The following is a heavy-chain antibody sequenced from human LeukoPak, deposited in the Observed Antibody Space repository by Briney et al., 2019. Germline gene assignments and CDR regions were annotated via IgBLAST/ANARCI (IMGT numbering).Heavy chain of an antibody. Sequence: GGSLRLSCAASGFTFSSYGMNWVCQAPGKGLEWVSYISSSSSTIYYADSVKGRFTISRDNAKNSLYLQMNSLRAEDTAVYYCARDLGLVRGGAKYNWFDPWGQGTLVTVSS. CDR3: ARDLGLVRGGAKYNWFDP. V-gene: IGHV3-48*01. CDR2: ISSSSSTI. D-gene: IGHD6-19*01. CDR1: GFTFSSYG. J-gene: IGHJ5*02.